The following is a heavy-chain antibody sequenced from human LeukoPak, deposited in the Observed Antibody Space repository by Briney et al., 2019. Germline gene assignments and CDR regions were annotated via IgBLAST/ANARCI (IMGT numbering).Heavy chain of an antibody. CDR1: GFTFSTYS. D-gene: IGHD1-26*01. CDR3: ARVRGATLSHHYFDY. CDR2: IIGSSDLI. Sequence: GGSLRLSCAASGFTFSTYSMNWVRQAPGKGLEWVSFIIGSSDLIYYADSVKGRFTISRDNAKNSLYLQMNSLRDEDTAVYYFARVRGATLSHHYFDYWGQGALVTVSS. V-gene: IGHV3-48*02. J-gene: IGHJ4*02.